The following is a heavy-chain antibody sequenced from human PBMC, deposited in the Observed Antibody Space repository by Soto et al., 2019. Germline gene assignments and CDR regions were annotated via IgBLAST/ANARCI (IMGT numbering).Heavy chain of an antibody. Sequence: SETLSLTCDVSGVSISENHWSWIRQAPGKGLEWVGYVHFSGSTTYNPSLAPRLNISFDMSKSQVYLQLTSVTAADTAVYYCARSIDPWGQGTLVTVSS. CDR2: VHFSGST. CDR1: GVSISENH. CDR3: ARSIDP. J-gene: IGHJ5*02. V-gene: IGHV4-59*12.